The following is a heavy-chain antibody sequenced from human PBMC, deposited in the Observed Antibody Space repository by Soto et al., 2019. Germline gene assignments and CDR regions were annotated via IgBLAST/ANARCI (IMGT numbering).Heavy chain of an antibody. CDR1: GFSLYTGGVG. CDR3: AHYTTDTYFDV. D-gene: IGHD1-1*01. V-gene: IGHV2-5*02. Sequence: QITLKESSPTLLKPTQTLTLTCSFSGFSLYTGGVGVGWIRQPPGKALEWLALLYRDDTRRYNPSLKNTLTIAKDTSENPVVLTVTDMGPVDTGTYFCAHYTTDTYFDVWGKGATVTVSS. J-gene: IGHJ6*03. CDR2: LYRDDTR.